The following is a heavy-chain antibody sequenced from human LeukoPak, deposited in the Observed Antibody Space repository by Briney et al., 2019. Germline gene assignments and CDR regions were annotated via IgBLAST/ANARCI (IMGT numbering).Heavy chain of an antibody. CDR2: IYHSGST. D-gene: IGHD5-24*01. J-gene: IGHJ4*02. CDR3: ARLQRWLPWGTGFDY. CDR1: GYSISSGYY. Sequence: SETLSLTCTVSGYSISSGYYWGWIRQPPGKGLEWIGSIYHSGSTYYNPSLKSRVTISVDTSKNQFSLKLSSVTAADTAVYYCARLQRWLPWGTGFDYWGQGTLVTVSS. V-gene: IGHV4-38-2*02.